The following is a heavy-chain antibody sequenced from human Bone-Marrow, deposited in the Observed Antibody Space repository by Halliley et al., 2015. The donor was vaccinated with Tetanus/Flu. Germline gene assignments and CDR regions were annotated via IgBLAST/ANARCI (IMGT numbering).Heavy chain of an antibody. CDR3: ARGTNWNGGTTPFTSFVGN. Sequence: YYSGSTAHNPPLKSRVTISVHTSKNQFSLKMMSVTAADTAVYYCARGTNWNGGTTPFTSFVGNWGQGALVTVSS. CDR2: YYSGST. J-gene: IGHJ4*02. D-gene: IGHD1-20*01. V-gene: IGHV4-59*09.